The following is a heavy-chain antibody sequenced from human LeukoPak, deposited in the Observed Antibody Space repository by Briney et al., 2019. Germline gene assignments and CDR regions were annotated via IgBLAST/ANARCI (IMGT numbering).Heavy chain of an antibody. D-gene: IGHD6-13*01. CDR1: GFTFSSYG. J-gene: IGHJ4*02. CDR3: AKEQAYSSSWYYFDY. Sequence: GGSLRLSCAASGFTFSSYGMHWVRQAPGKGLEWVAVISYDGSNKYYADSAKGRFTISRDISKNTLYLQMSSLRGEDTAVYYCAKEQAYSSSWYYFDYWGQGTLVTVSS. V-gene: IGHV3-30*18. CDR2: ISYDGSNK.